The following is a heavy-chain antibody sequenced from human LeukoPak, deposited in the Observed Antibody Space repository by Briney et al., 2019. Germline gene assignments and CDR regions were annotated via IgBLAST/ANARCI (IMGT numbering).Heavy chain of an antibody. J-gene: IGHJ6*03. V-gene: IGHV1-18*01. CDR2: ISAYNGNT. Sequence: GASVKVSCKASGYTFTSYGISWGRQAPGQGLEWMGWISAYNGNTNYAQKLQGRVTMTTDTSTSTAYMELRSLRSDDTAVYYCARGPGVVVPAAQPIYYYYYMDVWGKGTTVTVSS. CDR1: GYTFTSYG. D-gene: IGHD2-2*01. CDR3: ARGPGVVVPAAQPIYYYYYMDV.